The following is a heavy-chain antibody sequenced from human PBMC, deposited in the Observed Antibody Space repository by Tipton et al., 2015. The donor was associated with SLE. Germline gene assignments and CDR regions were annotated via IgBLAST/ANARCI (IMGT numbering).Heavy chain of an antibody. Sequence: SLRLSCAASGFTFSSYGMSWVRQAPGKGLEWVSAISGSGGSTYYADSVKGRFTISRDNSKNTLYLQMNSLRAEDTAVYYCAKVLSYSNSYYGGDYWGQGTLVTVSS. CDR2: ISGSGGST. J-gene: IGHJ4*02. D-gene: IGHD6-13*01. CDR1: GFTFSSYG. V-gene: IGHV3-23*01. CDR3: AKVLSYSNSYYGGDY.